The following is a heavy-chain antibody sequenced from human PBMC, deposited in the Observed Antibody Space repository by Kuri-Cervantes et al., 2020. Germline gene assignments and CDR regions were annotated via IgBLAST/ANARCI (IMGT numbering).Heavy chain of an antibody. CDR2: FDPEXGET. Sequence: ASVKVSXKVSGYTLXELSMHWVRQAPGKGLEWMGGFDPEXGETIYAQKFQGRVTMTEDTSTDTAYMELSSLRSEDTAVXXCATGTVVXAPDAFDIWGQGTMVTVSS. CDR1: GYTLXELS. J-gene: IGHJ3*02. D-gene: IGHD2-21*01. V-gene: IGHV1-24*01. CDR3: ATGTVVXAPDAFDI.